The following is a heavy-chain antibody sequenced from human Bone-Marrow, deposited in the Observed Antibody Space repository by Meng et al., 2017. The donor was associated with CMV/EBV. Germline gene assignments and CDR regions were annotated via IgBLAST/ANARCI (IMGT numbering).Heavy chain of an antibody. V-gene: IGHV4-61*05. CDR3: SRGGIYYSFFDY. CDR2: MYYTGST. D-gene: IGHD1-26*01. J-gene: IGHJ4*02. Sequence: SETLSLTCTVSDGSIRSKTYYWGWIRQPPGKGLEWIGYMYYTGSTNYNLSLESRVTMSGDTSKSQFSLKLSSMTAADTAVYFCSRGGIYYSFFDYWGQGTLVTVSS. CDR1: DGSIRSKTYY.